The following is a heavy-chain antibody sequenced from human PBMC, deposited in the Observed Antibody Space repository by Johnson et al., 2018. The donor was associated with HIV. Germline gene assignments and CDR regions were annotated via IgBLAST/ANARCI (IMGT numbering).Heavy chain of an antibody. Sequence: QVQLVESGGGVVQPGRSLRLSCAASGFTFSDYGMHWVRQAPGKGLEWVSVIYSGGDTYYSDSVMGRLTISRDTSKNTLYLQMNRLRGDDTAVYYCTRVSSTSWALDIWGQGTLVTVSS. CDR2: IYSGGDT. J-gene: IGHJ3*02. V-gene: IGHV3-NL1*01. CDR3: TRVSSTSWALDI. CDR1: GFTFSDYG. D-gene: IGHD2-15*01.